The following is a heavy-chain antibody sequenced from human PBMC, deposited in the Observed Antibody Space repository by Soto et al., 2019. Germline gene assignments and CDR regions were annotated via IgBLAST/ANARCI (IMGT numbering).Heavy chain of an antibody. CDR3: ARGSASKSGHLWYFDL. CDR2: ISATTTYK. V-gene: IGHV3-21*01. D-gene: IGHD2-8*02. Sequence: GGSLRLSCTASGFTFDTYTMNWLRQAPGRGLEWVSSISATTTYKYYAASVEGRFTISRDKAKNSLYLQTNSLGAEDTAVYYCARGSASKSGHLWYFDLWGRGTLVTVSS. J-gene: IGHJ2*01. CDR1: GFTFDTYT.